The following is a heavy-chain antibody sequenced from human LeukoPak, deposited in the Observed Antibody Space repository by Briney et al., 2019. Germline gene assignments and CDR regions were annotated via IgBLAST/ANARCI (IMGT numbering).Heavy chain of an antibody. CDR3: ARDLRGLLWFGELVVNDY. CDR2: ISHSGST. V-gene: IGHV4-4*02. CDR1: SGSISSNTY. Sequence: SETLSLTCAVSSGSISSNTYWSWVRQPPGKGLEWIGEISHSGSTYYNPSLKSRVTISVDTSKNQFSLKLSSVTAADTAVYYCARDLRGLLWFGELVVNDYWGQGTLVTVSS. J-gene: IGHJ4*02. D-gene: IGHD3-10*01.